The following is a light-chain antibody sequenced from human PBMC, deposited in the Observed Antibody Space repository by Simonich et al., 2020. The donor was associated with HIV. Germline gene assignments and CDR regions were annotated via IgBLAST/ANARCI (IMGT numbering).Light chain of an antibody. V-gene: IGKV1-9*01. CDR1: QDISSY. CDR3: QQLNSYPRALT. CDR2: AAS. Sequence: DIQLTQSPSFLSASVGDRVTITCRASQDISSYLAGYQQKPGEGPKLLIYAASNLQSGVPSRFSGSGSGTEFTLTISSLQPEDFATYYCQQLNSYPRALTFGGGTKVEIK. J-gene: IGKJ4*01.